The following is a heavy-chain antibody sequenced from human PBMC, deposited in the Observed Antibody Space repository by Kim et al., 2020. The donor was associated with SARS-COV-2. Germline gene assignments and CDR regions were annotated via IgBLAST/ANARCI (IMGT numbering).Heavy chain of an antibody. D-gene: IGHD6-19*01. V-gene: IGHV4-39*07. Sequence: PSLKSRVTISVDTSKNQFSLKLSSVTAADTAVYYCARGVYSSGLYSTLDYWGQGTLVTVSS. CDR3: ARGVYSSGLYSTLDY. J-gene: IGHJ4*02.